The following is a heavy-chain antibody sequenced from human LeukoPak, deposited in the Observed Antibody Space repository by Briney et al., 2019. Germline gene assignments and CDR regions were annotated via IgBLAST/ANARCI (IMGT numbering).Heavy chain of an antibody. CDR1: GFTFDDYG. V-gene: IGHV3-74*01. CDR2: IKNDGSSA. Sequence: GGSLRLSCAASGFTFDDYGMSWVRQVPGKGLVWVARIKNDGSSASYAESVKGRFTISRDNARSTLYLQMNSLRIDDTALYYCAKSDWFDPWGRGILVTVSS. CDR3: AKSDWFDP. J-gene: IGHJ5*01.